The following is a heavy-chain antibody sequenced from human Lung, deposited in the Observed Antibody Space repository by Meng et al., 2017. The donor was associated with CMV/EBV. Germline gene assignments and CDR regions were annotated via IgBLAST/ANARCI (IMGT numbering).Heavy chain of an antibody. CDR1: GGSISSSSYY. CDR2: VYYSGIN. D-gene: IGHD3/OR15-3a*01. J-gene: IGHJ4*02. CDR3: AGAVWTEYYSFDY. Sequence: SDTXSLXSTVSGGSISSSSYYWAWIRQSPGKGLEWLGSVYYSGINYYRPSLQRRLSISVDTSQNHFSLVLNSVTAADTAVYYCAGAVWTEYYSFDYLGQGXLVTVSS. V-gene: IGHV4-39*07.